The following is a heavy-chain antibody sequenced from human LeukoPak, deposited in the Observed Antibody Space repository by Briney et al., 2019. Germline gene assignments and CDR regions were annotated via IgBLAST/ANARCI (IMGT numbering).Heavy chain of an antibody. J-gene: IGHJ4*02. CDR2: MSPNSGNT. CDR1: GYTFTSYD. V-gene: IGHV1-8*01. CDR3: ARARIGELSLFDY. Sequence: ASVKVSCKASGYTFTSYDINWVRQATGQGLEWMGWMSPNSGNTGYAQKFQGRVTMTRNTSISTAYMELSGLRSEDTAVYYCARARIGELSLFDYWGQGTLVTVSS. D-gene: IGHD3-10*01.